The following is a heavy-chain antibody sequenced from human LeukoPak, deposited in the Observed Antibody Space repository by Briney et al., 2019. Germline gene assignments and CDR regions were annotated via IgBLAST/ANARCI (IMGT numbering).Heavy chain of an antibody. V-gene: IGHV3-23*01. Sequence: PGGSLRLSCAASGFTFSSYAMSWVRQAPGKGLEWVSAISGSGGSTYYADSVKGRFTISRDNSKNTLYLQMNSLRAEDTAVYYCAKDVLRFLEWLPRYFDYWGQGTLVTVSS. D-gene: IGHD3-3*01. CDR1: GFTFSSYA. J-gene: IGHJ4*02. CDR3: AKDVLRFLEWLPRYFDY. CDR2: ISGSGGST.